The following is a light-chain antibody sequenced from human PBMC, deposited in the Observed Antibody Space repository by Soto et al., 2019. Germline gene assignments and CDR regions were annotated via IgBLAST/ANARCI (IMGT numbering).Light chain of an antibody. Sequence: NFMLTQPDSVSESPGQTVIISCTRSSGGIASNYVQWYQQRPGSSPTTVIYEDNQRPSGVPDRFSGSIDSSSNSASLTISGLETEDEADYYCQSYDATNLVFGGGTKLTVL. J-gene: IGLJ3*02. V-gene: IGLV6-57*01. CDR2: EDN. CDR1: SGGIASNY. CDR3: QSYDATNLV.